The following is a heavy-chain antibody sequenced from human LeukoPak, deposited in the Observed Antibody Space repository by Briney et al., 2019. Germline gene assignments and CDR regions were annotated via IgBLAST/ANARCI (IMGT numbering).Heavy chain of an antibody. CDR2: INPNSGGI. CDR1: GYTFTGYY. CDR3: ARPGSVTIASLIDY. D-gene: IGHD4-17*01. J-gene: IGHJ4*02. V-gene: IGHV1-2*02. Sequence: ASVKVSCKTSGYTFTGYYIHWVRQAPGQGLEWMGWINPNSGGINYAQKFQGRVTMTRDTSISTAYMELSRLRSDDTAVYYCARPGSVTIASLIDYWGQGTLVTASS.